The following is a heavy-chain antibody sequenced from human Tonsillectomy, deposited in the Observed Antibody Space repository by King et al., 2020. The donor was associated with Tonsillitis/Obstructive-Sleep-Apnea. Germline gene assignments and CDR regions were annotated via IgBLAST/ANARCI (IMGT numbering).Heavy chain of an antibody. D-gene: IGHD3-22*01. CDR1: GFTFSSYS. CDR2: ISSSSSYI. CDR3: ARVVRDSSGYYYFDY. V-gene: IGHV3-21*01. J-gene: IGHJ4*02. Sequence: VQLVESGGGLVKPGGSLRLSCAASGFTFSSYSMNWVRQAPGKGLEWVSSISSSSSYIYYADSVKGRFTISRDNAKNSLYLQMNSLRAGDTAVYYCARVVRDSSGYYYFDYWGQGPLVTVSS.